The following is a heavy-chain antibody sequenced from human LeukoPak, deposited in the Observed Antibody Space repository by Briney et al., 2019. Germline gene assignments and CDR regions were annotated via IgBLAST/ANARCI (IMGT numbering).Heavy chain of an antibody. J-gene: IGHJ4*02. CDR2: IKSKTDGGTT. Sequence: PGGSLRLSCAASGFTFSNAWMSWVRQAPGKGLEWVGRIKSKTDGGTTDYAAPVKGRFTISRDDSKNTLYLQMNSLKTEDTAVYYCTTAGAGDIVLMVYAMDRYYFDYWGQGTLVTVSS. V-gene: IGHV3-15*01. CDR1: GFTFSNAW. CDR3: TTAGAGDIVLMVYAMDRYYFDY. D-gene: IGHD2-8*01.